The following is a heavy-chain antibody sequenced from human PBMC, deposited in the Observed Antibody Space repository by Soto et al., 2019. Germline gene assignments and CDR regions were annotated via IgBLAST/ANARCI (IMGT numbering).Heavy chain of an antibody. J-gene: IGHJ6*02. CDR3: AKFRPARTTNFFYGMDV. CDR1: GFTFTSYA. V-gene: IGHV3-23*01. CDR2: ISGSGGST. D-gene: IGHD3-10*01. Sequence: EVQLLESGGGLVQPGGSLRLSCEASGFTFTSYAMSWVRQAPGKGLEWVSAISGSGGSTYYADSVKGRFTVSRDNSKNTLYLQMNSLRAEDTAVYYCAKFRPARTTNFFYGMDVWGQGTTVTVSS.